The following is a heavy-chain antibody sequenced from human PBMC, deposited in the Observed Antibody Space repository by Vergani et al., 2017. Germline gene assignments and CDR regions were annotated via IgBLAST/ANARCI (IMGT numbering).Heavy chain of an antibody. CDR2: IHASGTK. J-gene: IGHJ4*02. Sequence: QVHLNEAGPGLVKPSQTLSLTCTVSGASITSGSFYWSWIRQPAGKGLEWIGRIHASGTKNYNPSLRSRVTLSVDTSKNQLSLKMISMTAADTAVYYCASNGYYCLDYWGRGTLVTVSS. V-gene: IGHV4-61*02. CDR3: ASNGYYCLDY. D-gene: IGHD3-22*01. CDR1: GASITSGSFY.